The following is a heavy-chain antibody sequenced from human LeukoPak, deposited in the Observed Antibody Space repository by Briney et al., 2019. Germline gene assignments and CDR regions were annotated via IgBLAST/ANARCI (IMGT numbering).Heavy chain of an antibody. V-gene: IGHV4-39*07. Sequence: SETLSLTCTVSGGSISSSSYYWGWIRQPPGKGLEWIGSIYYSGSTYYNPSLKSRVTISVDTSKNQFSLKLSSVTAADTAVYYCARGAEYDFWSGYFYYYYYMDVWGKGTTVTVSS. CDR2: IYYSGST. CDR1: GGSISSSSYY. D-gene: IGHD3-3*01. CDR3: ARGAEYDFWSGYFYYYYYMDV. J-gene: IGHJ6*03.